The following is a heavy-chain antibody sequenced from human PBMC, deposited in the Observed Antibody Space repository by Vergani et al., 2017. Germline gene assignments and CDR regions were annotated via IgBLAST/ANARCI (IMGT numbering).Heavy chain of an antibody. V-gene: IGHV4-61*01. CDR1: GGSVSSDSYY. J-gene: IGHJ2*01. CDR2: IYYSGST. Sequence: QVQLQESGPGLVKPSETLSLTCTVSGGSVSSDSYYWNWIRQPPGKGLEWIGYIYYSGSTNYNPSLKSRVTISVDTSKNQFSLKLGSVTAADTAVYYCARDGDPLRNWYFDLWGRGTLVTVSS. D-gene: IGHD7-27*01. CDR3: ARDGDPLRNWYFDL.